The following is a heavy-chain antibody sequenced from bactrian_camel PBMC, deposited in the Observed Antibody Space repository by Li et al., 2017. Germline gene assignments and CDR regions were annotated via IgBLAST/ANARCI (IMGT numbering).Heavy chain of an antibody. CDR1: GYTDSNLC. Sequence: HVQLVESGGGSVQAGGSLKLSCAASGYTDSNLCMAWFRQSSGKEREGVAVICAGSGNLYYLDSVEGRFTIDSAAKNTVYLRMNNVKSEDTALYYRAAVGGGSAAHTIVIARTPGDFAYWGQGTQVTVS. J-gene: IGHJ6*01. V-gene: IGHV3S1*01. CDR2: ICAGSGNL. CDR3: AAVGGGSAAHTIVIARTPGDFAY. D-gene: IGHD2*01.